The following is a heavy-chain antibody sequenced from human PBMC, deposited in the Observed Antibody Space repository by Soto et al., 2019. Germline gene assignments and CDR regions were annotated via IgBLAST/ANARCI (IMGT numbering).Heavy chain of an antibody. V-gene: IGHV3-30*04. CDR1: GFTITNHA. Sequence: QVQLVESGGGVVQPGRSLRLSCAASGFTITNHAMHWVRQAPGKGLEWAAVLSYDGSNAYYADSVKGRFTISRDSPTNTLSLEMNRLGPEDTALYCCARVRIVGSQDGFNAFDIWGQGTMVTVSS. D-gene: IGHD1-26*01. CDR2: LSYDGSNA. CDR3: ARVRIVGSQDGFNAFDI. J-gene: IGHJ3*02.